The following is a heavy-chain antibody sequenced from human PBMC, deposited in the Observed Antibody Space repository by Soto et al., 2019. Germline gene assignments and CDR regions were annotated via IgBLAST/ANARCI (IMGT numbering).Heavy chain of an antibody. CDR3: AVVFYYYGSGSDS. J-gene: IGHJ5*02. CDR2: INPDNSNT. Sequence: QVQLVQSGAEVKKPGASVKVPCKASGYNFTDYALHWVRQAPGQGLEWMGWINPDNSNTKYSQKFQGRVTISSDTSANTAYTELRSLTSEDTAVSYCAVVFYYYGSGSDSWGQGTLVIASS. D-gene: IGHD3-10*01. CDR1: GYNFTDYA. V-gene: IGHV1-3*01.